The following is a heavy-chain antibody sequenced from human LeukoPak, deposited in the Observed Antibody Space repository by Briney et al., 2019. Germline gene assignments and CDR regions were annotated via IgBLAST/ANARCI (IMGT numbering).Heavy chain of an antibody. CDR2: VSYDGTDK. CDR3: ARDSWDILTGYYSHYLDY. J-gene: IGHJ4*02. CDR1: GFAFSSST. V-gene: IGHV3-30*04. Sequence: GGSLRLSCAATGFAFSSSTMHWVRLAPGKGLEWVAIVSYDGTDKHYADSVKGRFTISRDNSKNMIYLQMNSLRVEDTAVYYCARDSWDILTGYYSHYLDYWGQGTLVTVSS. D-gene: IGHD3-9*01.